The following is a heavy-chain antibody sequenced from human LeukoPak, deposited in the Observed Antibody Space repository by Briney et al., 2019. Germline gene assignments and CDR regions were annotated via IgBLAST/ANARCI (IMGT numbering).Heavy chain of an antibody. Sequence: PSETLSLTCTVSGGSISSSSYYWGWIRQPPGKGLEWIGSIYYSGSTYYNPSLKSRVTISVDTSKNQFSLKLSSVTAADTAVYYCARDPDVFYYDSSGPHWGQGTLVTVSS. CDR3: ARDPDVFYYDSSGPH. CDR2: IYYSGST. V-gene: IGHV4-39*07. D-gene: IGHD3-22*01. J-gene: IGHJ4*02. CDR1: GGSISSSSYY.